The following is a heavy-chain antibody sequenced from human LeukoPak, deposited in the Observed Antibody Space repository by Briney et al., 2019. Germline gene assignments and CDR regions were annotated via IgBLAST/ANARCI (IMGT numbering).Heavy chain of an antibody. Sequence: SETLSLTCAVSGGSISDENWWGWVRRPPGKGLEWIGEIYHSGSTNYIPSLKSRVTISVDKSKNQFSLKLTSVTAADTAVYYCVRDGEGVAISVNYWFAPWGQGTLVTVSS. CDR3: VRDGEGVAISVNYWFAP. CDR1: GGSISDENW. J-gene: IGHJ5*02. CDR2: IYHSGST. D-gene: IGHD3-10*01. V-gene: IGHV4-4*02.